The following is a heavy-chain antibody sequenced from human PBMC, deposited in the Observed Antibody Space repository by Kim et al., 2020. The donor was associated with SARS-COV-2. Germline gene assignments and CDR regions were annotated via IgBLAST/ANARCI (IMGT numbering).Heavy chain of an antibody. Sequence: SETLSLTCTVSGGSISSYYWSWIRQPPGKGLEWIGYIYYSGSTNYNPSLKSRVTISVDTSKNQFSLKLSSVTAADTAVYYCARAGLRVRERGYSGYDYELVGFDPWGQGTLVTVSS. D-gene: IGHD5-12*01. J-gene: IGHJ5*02. CDR3: ARAGLRVRERGYSGYDYELVGFDP. CDR2: IYYSGST. CDR1: GGSISSYY. V-gene: IGHV4-59*01.